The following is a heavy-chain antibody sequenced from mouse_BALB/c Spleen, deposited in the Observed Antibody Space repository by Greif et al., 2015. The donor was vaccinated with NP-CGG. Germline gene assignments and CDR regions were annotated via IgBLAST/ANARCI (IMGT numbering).Heavy chain of an antibody. CDR2: IDPANGNT. Sequence: VQLQQSGAELVKPGASVKLSCTASGFNIKDTYMHWVKQRPEQGLEWIGRIDPANGNTKYDPKFQGKATITADTSSNTAYLQRSSLTSEDTAVYYCAGSGGWLLPFAYWGQGTLVTVSA. D-gene: IGHD2-3*01. CDR1: GFNIKDTY. V-gene: IGHV14-3*02. CDR3: AGSGGWLLPFAY. J-gene: IGHJ3*01.